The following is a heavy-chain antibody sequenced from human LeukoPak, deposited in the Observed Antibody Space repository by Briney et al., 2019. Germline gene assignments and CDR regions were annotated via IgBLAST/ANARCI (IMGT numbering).Heavy chain of an antibody. CDR1: GFTFSNYA. V-gene: IGHV3-64*01. CDR2: IXSGGGST. D-gene: IGHD3-9*01. J-gene: IGHJ3*02. Sequence: PGGSLRLSCTASGFTFSNYAMHWVRQAPGKGLEYVSAIXSGGGSTYYANSVKGRFTISRDNSKNTLYLQMGSLRAEDMAVYYCARGVPYYDILTGGSFDIWGQGTMVTVSS. CDR3: ARGVPYYDILTGGSFDI.